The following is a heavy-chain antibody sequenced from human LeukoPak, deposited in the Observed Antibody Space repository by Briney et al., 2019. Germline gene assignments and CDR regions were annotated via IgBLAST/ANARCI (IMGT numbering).Heavy chain of an antibody. D-gene: IGHD2-2*01. Sequence: GGSLRLSCAASGFTVSNNYMSWVRQAPRKRLEWVSVIYSGGSTYYADSVKGRFTISRENSKNTVYLQMNSLRPEDTAVYYCYQLGTFDIWGQGTMVTVSS. CDR1: GFTVSNNY. CDR3: YQLGTFDI. J-gene: IGHJ3*02. CDR2: IYSGGST. V-gene: IGHV3-66*02.